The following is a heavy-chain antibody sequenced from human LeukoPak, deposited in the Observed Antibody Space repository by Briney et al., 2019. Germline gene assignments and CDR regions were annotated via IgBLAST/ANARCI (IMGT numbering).Heavy chain of an antibody. CDR3: ASGSDDY. D-gene: IGHD2-2*03. J-gene: IGHJ4*02. CDR2: ISSGSRTI. CDR1: GFSFSGYS. Sequence: GGSLRLSCAAAGFSFSGYSMNWVRQAPGRGLEWISYISSGSRTIFYADSVKGRFTISRDNAKNSLYLLMDSLRADDTAVYYCASGSDDYWGQGTLVTVSS. V-gene: IGHV3-48*01.